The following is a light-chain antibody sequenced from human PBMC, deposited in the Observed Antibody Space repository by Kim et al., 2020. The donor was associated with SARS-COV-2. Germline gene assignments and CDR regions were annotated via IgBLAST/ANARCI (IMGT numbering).Light chain of an antibody. CDR3: SSYTSSSTRV. CDR2: DVS. Sequence: GQSITISCTGTGSDVGGYNYVSWYQQHPGKAPKFMIYDVSNRPSGVSNRFSGSKSGNTASLTISGLQAEDEADYYCSSYTSSSTRVFGTGTKVTVL. J-gene: IGLJ1*01. V-gene: IGLV2-14*03. CDR1: GSDVGGYNY.